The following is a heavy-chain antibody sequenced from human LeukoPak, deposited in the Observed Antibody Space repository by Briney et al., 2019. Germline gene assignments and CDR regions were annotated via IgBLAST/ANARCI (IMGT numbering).Heavy chain of an antibody. Sequence: GGSLRLSCVGSGFTFSHYSMNWVRQAPGKGLEWVSSFGSDLTFTSYADSVKGRFTISRDNAKNSLYLQMNSLRAEDTAVYYCASYDFWSGYTFDYWGQGTLVTVSS. J-gene: IGHJ4*02. V-gene: IGHV3-21*06. D-gene: IGHD3-3*01. CDR1: GFTFSHYS. CDR2: FGSDLTFT. CDR3: ASYDFWSGYTFDY.